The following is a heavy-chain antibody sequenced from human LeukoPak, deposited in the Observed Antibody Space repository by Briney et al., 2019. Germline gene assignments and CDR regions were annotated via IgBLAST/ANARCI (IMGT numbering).Heavy chain of an antibody. Sequence: SVKVSCKASGFTFTSSAIQWVRQARGQRLEWIGWIVLGSGDTNYAQKFQERVTFTRDMCTSTAYMELSSLRSEDTAVYYCATDRLTGTGTNPQSYWGQGTLVTVSS. CDR3: ATDRLTGTGTNPQSY. J-gene: IGHJ4*02. V-gene: IGHV1-58*02. D-gene: IGHD1-7*01. CDR2: IVLGSGDT. CDR1: GFTFTSSA.